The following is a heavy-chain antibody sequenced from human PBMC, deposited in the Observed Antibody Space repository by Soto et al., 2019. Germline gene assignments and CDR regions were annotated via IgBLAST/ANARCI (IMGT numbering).Heavy chain of an antibody. J-gene: IGHJ4*02. V-gene: IGHV1-3*01. CDR3: ARDLWFGELSGY. CDR2: INAGNGNT. CDR1: GYTFTSYA. D-gene: IGHD3-10*01. Sequence: ASVKVSCKASGYTFTSYAMHWVRQAPGQSLEWMGWINAGNGNTKYSQKFQGSVTITRDTSASTAYMELSSLRSEDTAVYYCARDLWFGELSGYWGQGTLVTVSS.